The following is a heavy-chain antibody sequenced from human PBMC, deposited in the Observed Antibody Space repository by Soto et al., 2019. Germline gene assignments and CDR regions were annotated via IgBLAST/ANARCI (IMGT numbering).Heavy chain of an antibody. D-gene: IGHD6-13*01. V-gene: IGHV4-39*01. CDR1: GGSISSSSYY. J-gene: IGHJ4*02. Sequence: QLQLQESGPGLVKPSETLSLTCTVSGGSISSSSYYWGWIRQPPGKGLEWIGSIYYSGSTYYNPSLKSRVTISVDTSKNQFSLKLSSVTAADTAVYYCARQLAAAGPGDYWGQGTLVTVSS. CDR3: ARQLAAAGPGDY. CDR2: IYYSGST.